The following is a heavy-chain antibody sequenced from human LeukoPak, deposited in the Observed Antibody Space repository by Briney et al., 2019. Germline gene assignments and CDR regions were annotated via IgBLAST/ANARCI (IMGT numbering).Heavy chain of an antibody. V-gene: IGHV4-30-4*01. J-gene: IGHJ4*02. CDR2: IYYSGST. D-gene: IGHD3-22*01. CDR3: ARDPAGGYYDSSGYPNGGYFAY. Sequence: SETLSLTCTVSGGSISSGDYYWRWIRQPPGKGLEWIGYIYYSGSTYYNPSLKTRVTISVDTSKNQFSLKLSSVTAADTAVYYCARDPAGGYYDSSGYPNGGYFAYWGQGTLVTVSS. CDR1: GGSISSGDYY.